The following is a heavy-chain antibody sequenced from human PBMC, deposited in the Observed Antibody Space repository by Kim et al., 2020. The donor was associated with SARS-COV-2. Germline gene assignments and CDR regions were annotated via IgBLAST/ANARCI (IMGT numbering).Heavy chain of an antibody. CDR2: ISSSSSYI. Sequence: GGSLRLSCAASGFTFSSYSMNWVRQAPGKGLEWVSSISSSSSYIYYADSVKGRFTISRDNAKNSLYLQMNSLRAEDTAVYYCARDLRSMVRGVINRNDYWGQGTLVTVSS. CDR1: GFTFSSYS. D-gene: IGHD3-10*01. CDR3: ARDLRSMVRGVINRNDY. J-gene: IGHJ4*02. V-gene: IGHV3-21*01.